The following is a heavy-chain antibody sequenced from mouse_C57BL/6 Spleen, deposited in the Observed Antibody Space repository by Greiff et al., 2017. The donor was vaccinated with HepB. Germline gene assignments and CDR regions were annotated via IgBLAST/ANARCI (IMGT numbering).Heavy chain of an antibody. CDR3: ARGGVYYDYDGGY. Sequence: EVKLMESGGGLVKPGGSLKLSCAASGFTFSSYAMSWVRQTPEKRLEWVATISDGGSYTYYPDNVKGRFTISRDNAKTNLYLQMSHLKSEDTAMYYCARGGVYYDYDGGYWGQGTTLTVSS. D-gene: IGHD2-4*01. CDR2: ISDGGSYT. V-gene: IGHV5-4*03. CDR1: GFTFSSYA. J-gene: IGHJ2*01.